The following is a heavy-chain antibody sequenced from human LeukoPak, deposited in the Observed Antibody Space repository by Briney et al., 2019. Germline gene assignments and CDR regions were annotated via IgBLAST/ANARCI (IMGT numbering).Heavy chain of an antibody. V-gene: IGHV3-7*01. Sequence: PGGSLRLSCAAFGFTFSSYWMSWVRQAPGKGLEWVANIKQDGSEKYYVDSVKGRFTISRDNAKYSLYLQMNSLRAEDTAVYYCARGKDYDFWSGYQAGFDYRGQGTLVTVSS. CDR3: ARGKDYDFWSGYQAGFDY. D-gene: IGHD3-3*01. CDR2: IKQDGSEK. CDR1: GFTFSSYW. J-gene: IGHJ4*02.